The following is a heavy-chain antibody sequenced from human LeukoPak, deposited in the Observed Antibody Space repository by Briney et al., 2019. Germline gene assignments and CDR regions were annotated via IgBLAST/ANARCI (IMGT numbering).Heavy chain of an antibody. CDR3: ARDIGSSWGVMEFDY. V-gene: IGHV4-59*01. CDR2: IYHSGST. D-gene: IGHD6-13*01. CDR1: GGSLSSYY. J-gene: IGHJ4*02. Sequence: TSETLSLTCTVSGGSLSSYYWSWIRQPPGKGREWIGYIYHSGSTYYNPSLKSRVTISVDRSKNQFSLKLSSVTAADTAVYYCARDIGSSWGVMEFDYWGQGTLVTVSS.